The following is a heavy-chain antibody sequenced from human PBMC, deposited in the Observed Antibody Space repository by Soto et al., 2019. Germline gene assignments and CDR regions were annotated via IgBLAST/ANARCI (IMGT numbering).Heavy chain of an antibody. CDR3: ARDRGVVTPFDY. CDR2: ISGYNGNT. Sequence: ASVKVSCKASGYTFTSYGLSWLRQAPGQGLEWLGWISGYNGNTEYAQKFQGRVTMTTDTSTTTAYMELRNLRSDDTAVYYCARDRGVVTPFDYWGQGTLVTVSS. D-gene: IGHD3-22*01. J-gene: IGHJ4*02. V-gene: IGHV1-18*01. CDR1: GYTFTSYG.